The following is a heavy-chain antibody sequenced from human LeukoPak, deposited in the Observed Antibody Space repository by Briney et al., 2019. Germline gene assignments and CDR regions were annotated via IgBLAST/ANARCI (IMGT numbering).Heavy chain of an antibody. CDR3: ARDHRIAVAGTGLGY. V-gene: IGHV3-30*01. Sequence: PGGSLRLSCAASGFTFSSYAMHWVRQAPGKGLEWVAVISYDGSNKYYADSVKGRFTISRDNSKNTLYLQMNSLRAEDTAVYYCARDHRIAVAGTGLGYWGQGTLVTVSS. D-gene: IGHD6-19*01. CDR2: ISYDGSNK. J-gene: IGHJ4*02. CDR1: GFTFSSYA.